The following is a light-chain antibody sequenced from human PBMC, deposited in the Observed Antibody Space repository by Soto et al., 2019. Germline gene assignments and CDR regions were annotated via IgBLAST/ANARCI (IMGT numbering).Light chain of an antibody. J-gene: IGKJ1*01. V-gene: IGKV3-20*01. Sequence: IVLTQSPGTLSLSPWERGALSCRASQSVSSNYVAWYQQKPGQAPRLLISGASNRATGTPDRFHGSGSGTDFTLTITRLEPEDFAVYYCHQYGSAPWTFGQGTKVDIK. CDR3: HQYGSAPWT. CDR1: QSVSSNY. CDR2: GAS.